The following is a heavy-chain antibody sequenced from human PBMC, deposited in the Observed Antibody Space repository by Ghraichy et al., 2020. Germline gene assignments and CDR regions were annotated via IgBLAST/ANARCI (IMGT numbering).Heavy chain of an antibody. D-gene: IGHD2-15*01. CDR2: ISFSGANT. CDR1: GFPFSSYA. V-gene: IGHV3-23*01. CDR3: AKAWGYCSAATCPSYNWFDP. Sequence: LSLTCAASGFPFSSYAMSWVRQTPGKGLEWVSSISFSGANTYYAVSVKDRFTISRDNSKNTLYLQMNSLRAEDTAVYYCAKAWGYCSAATCPSYNWFDPWGQGTLVNVSS. J-gene: IGHJ5*02.